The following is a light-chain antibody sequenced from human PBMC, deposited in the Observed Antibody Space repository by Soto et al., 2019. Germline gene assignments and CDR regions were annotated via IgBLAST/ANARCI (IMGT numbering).Light chain of an antibody. Sequence: DIQMTQFPSSLSASVGDRVTITCRASQGIGNDLGWYQHKPGKAPKRLIFSASTLDSGVPSRFSGGGFGTEFTLTISSRQPEDFATYYCLHRYNYPLTLGGGTKVEIK. CDR2: SAS. V-gene: IGKV1-17*01. CDR3: LHRYNYPLT. CDR1: QGIGND. J-gene: IGKJ4*01.